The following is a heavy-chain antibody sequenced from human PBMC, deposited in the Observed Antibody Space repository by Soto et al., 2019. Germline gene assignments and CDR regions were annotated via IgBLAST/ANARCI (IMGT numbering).Heavy chain of an antibody. Sequence: GGSLRLSCAVSGFTFSSYAMHWVRQAPGKGLEWVAVISYDGSNKYYTDSVKGRFTISRDNSKNTLYLQMNSLRAEDTAVYYCAREYGSGSYYRLYYFDYWGQGTLVTVSS. D-gene: IGHD3-10*01. CDR1: GFTFSSYA. CDR2: ISYDGSNK. V-gene: IGHV3-30*04. J-gene: IGHJ4*02. CDR3: AREYGSGSYYRLYYFDY.